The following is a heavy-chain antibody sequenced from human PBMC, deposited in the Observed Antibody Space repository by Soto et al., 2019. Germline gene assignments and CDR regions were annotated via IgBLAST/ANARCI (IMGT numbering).Heavy chain of an antibody. V-gene: IGHV1-8*01. Sequence: QVQLVQSGAEVKKPGASVKVSCKASGYTFTSYDITWVRQATGQGLEWMGWMNPTSGNTGNAQKFQGRVTMSRNTSISTDYMELSSLRSEDTSVYYCAGELYYYDSSGYEDYWGQGTLVTVSS. D-gene: IGHD3-22*01. CDR2: MNPTSGNT. CDR1: GYTFTSYD. J-gene: IGHJ4*02. CDR3: AGELYYYDSSGYEDY.